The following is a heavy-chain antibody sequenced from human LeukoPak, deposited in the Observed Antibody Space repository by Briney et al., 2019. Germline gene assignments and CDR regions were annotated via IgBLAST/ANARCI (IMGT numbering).Heavy chain of an antibody. CDR3: ATTCGGDCYPVFDY. CDR1: GGTFSSNA. Sequence: SVNVSCKASGGTFSSNAISWVRQAPGQGLELMGGIIPIFGTANYAQKFQGRVTITADESTSTAYMELSSLRSEDTAVYYCATTCGGDCYPVFDYWGQGTLVTVSS. D-gene: IGHD2-21*02. V-gene: IGHV1-69*13. J-gene: IGHJ4*02. CDR2: IIPIFGTA.